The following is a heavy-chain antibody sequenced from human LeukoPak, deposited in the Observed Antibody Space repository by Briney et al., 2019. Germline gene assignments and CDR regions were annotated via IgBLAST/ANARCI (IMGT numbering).Heavy chain of an antibody. Sequence: PGGSLRLSCAASGFTFSSYSMNWVRQAPGKGLEWVSYISSSSTIYYADSVKGRFTISRDNAKNSLYLQMNSLRAEDTAVYYCARDRLITIFGEFDYWGQGTLVTVSS. J-gene: IGHJ4*02. CDR2: ISSSSTI. V-gene: IGHV3-48*01. D-gene: IGHD3-3*01. CDR3: ARDRLITIFGEFDY. CDR1: GFTFSSYS.